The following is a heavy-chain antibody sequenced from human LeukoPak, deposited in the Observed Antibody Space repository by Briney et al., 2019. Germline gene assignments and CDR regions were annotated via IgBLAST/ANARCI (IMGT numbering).Heavy chain of an antibody. D-gene: IGHD5-24*01. Sequence: SETLSLTCTVSGGSISSYYWSWIRQPAGKGLEWIGRIYTSGSTNCNPSLKSRVTMSVDTSKNQFSLRLSSVTAADTAVYYCASLTRWLQFPGTFDIWGQGTMVTVSS. CDR3: ASLTRWLQFPGTFDI. V-gene: IGHV4-4*07. CDR1: GGSISSYY. J-gene: IGHJ3*02. CDR2: IYTSGST.